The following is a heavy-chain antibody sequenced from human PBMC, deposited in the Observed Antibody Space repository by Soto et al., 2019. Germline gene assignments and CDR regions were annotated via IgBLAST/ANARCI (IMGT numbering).Heavy chain of an antibody. D-gene: IGHD5-18*01. Sequence: SETLSLTCAVYGGSFSGYYWSWIRQPPGKGLEWIGEINHSGSTNYNPSLKSRVTISVDTSKNQFSLKLSSVTAADTAVYYCARGIVDTAMVRDFDYWGQGTLVTVSS. J-gene: IGHJ4*02. CDR2: INHSGST. CDR3: ARGIVDTAMVRDFDY. V-gene: IGHV4-34*01. CDR1: GGSFSGYY.